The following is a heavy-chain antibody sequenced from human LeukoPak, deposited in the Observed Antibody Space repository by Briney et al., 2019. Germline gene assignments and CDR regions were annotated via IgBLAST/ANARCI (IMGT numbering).Heavy chain of an antibody. CDR1: GYILTSYG. D-gene: IGHD2-8*01. Sequence: GASVKVSCKASGYILTSYGISWVRQAPGQGLEWTGWINSYNGDTKYTQKVQGRVTMTIDTSTSTAYMEVRSLRSDDTAVYYCARDLVHHRLLATNYNWFDPWGQGTLVTVSS. CDR2: INSYNGDT. CDR3: ARDLVHHRLLATNYNWFDP. V-gene: IGHV1-18*01. J-gene: IGHJ5*02.